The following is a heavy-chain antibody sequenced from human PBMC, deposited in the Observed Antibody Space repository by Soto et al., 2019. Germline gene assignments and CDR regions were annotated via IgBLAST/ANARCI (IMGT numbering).Heavy chain of an antibody. V-gene: IGHV3-30*04. J-gene: IGHJ4*02. CDR2: ISGHGKNI. Sequence: QVXXXXSXXGVVXPGXXXXXXCRASXFXXSTYAMHWVRQAPGXGLEWLAVISGHGKNIYYADSVKGRFXIXXXXXXXXXXXXXXXLRDEDTAVYYCARDSPGYSYPYWGQGTLVTVSS. D-gene: IGHD5-18*01. CDR3: ARDSPGYSYPY. CDR1: XFXXSTYA.